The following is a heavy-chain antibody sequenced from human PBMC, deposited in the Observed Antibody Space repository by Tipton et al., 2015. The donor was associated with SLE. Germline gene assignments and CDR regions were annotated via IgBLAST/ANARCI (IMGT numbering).Heavy chain of an antibody. CDR2: INHGGGT. CDR3: ARAPYCGADCHPDGFDI. CDR1: GGSFSGYY. D-gene: IGHD2-21*02. Sequence: TLSLTCAVYGGSFSGYYWSWIRQPPGKGLEWLGEINHGGGTNYNPSLKSRVTILIDTSKNQFSLKLNNVSAADTAVYYCARAPYCGADCHPDGFDIWGHGTRVSVSS. J-gene: IGHJ3*02. V-gene: IGHV4-34*01.